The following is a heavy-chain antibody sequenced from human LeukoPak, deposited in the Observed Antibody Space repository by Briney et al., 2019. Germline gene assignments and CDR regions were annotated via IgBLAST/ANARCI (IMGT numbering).Heavy chain of an antibody. Sequence: GGSLRLSCAASGFTFSSYAMSWVRQAPGKGLEWVSAISGSGGSTYYADSVKGRFTISRDNSKNTLYLQMNSLRAEDTAVYYCAKDLSFSSSWFNAFDIWGQGTMVTVSS. V-gene: IGHV3-23*01. D-gene: IGHD6-13*01. CDR1: GFTFSSYA. J-gene: IGHJ3*02. CDR2: ISGSGGST. CDR3: AKDLSFSSSWFNAFDI.